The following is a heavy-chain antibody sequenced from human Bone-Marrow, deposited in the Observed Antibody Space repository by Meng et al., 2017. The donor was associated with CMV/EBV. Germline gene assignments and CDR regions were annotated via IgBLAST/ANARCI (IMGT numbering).Heavy chain of an antibody. J-gene: IGHJ6*02. Sequence: GESLKISCAASGFTFSSYWMHWVRQAPGKGLVWVSRINSDGSSTSYTDSVKGRFTISRDNAKNTLYLQMNSLRAEDTAVYYCARRKSSSSVGGRDVWGQGNTVTVSS. CDR3: ARRKSSSSVGGRDV. D-gene: IGHD6-6*01. V-gene: IGHV3-74*01. CDR1: GFTFSSYW. CDR2: INSDGSST.